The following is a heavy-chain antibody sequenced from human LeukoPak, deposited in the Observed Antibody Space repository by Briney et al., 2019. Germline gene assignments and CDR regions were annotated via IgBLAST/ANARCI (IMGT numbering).Heavy chain of an antibody. CDR1: GGSISGYY. CDR3: ARGRSYSGSFDI. D-gene: IGHD1-26*01. V-gene: IGHV4-59*12. J-gene: IGHJ3*02. Sequence: SEALSLTCTVSGGSISGYYWSWIRQPPGKGLAWIGYIYYSGSTNYNPSLKSRVTISVATSKNQFSLKLSSVTAADTAVYYSARGRSYSGSFDIWGQGTMGTVSS. CDR2: IYYSGST.